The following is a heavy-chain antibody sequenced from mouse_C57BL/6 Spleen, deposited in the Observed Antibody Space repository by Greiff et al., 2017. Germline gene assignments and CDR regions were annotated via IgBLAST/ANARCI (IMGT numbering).Heavy chain of an antibody. Sequence: VQLKESGPVLVKPGASVKMSCKASGYTFTDYYMNWVKQSHGKSLEWIGVINPYNGGTSYNQKFKGKATLTVDKSSSTAYMELNSLTSEDSAVYYCARSDSSGPGDWGQGTLVTVSA. V-gene: IGHV1-19*01. J-gene: IGHJ3*01. CDR3: ARSDSSGPGD. CDR2: INPYNGGT. CDR1: GYTFTDYY. D-gene: IGHD3-2*02.